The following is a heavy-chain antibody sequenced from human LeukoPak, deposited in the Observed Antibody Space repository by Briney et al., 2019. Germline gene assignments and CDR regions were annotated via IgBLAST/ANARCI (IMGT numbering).Heavy chain of an antibody. J-gene: IGHJ1*01. D-gene: IGHD6-19*01. V-gene: IGHV4-34*01. CDR3: ARGEGRAVAGTRPEYFQH. CDR1: GGSFSGYY. Sequence: SETLSLTCAVCGGSFSGYYWSWIRQPPGKGLGWIGEINHSGSTNYNPSLKGRVTISVDTSKNQFSLKLSSVTAADTAVYYCARGEGRAVAGTRPEYFQHWGQGTLVTVSS. CDR2: INHSGST.